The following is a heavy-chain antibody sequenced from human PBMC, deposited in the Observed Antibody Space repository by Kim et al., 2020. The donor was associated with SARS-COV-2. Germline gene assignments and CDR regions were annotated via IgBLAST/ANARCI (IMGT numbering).Heavy chain of an antibody. CDR3: ARSPGTFHGRVLGD. D-gene: IGHD3-10*01. V-gene: IGHV4-59*01. J-gene: IGHJ4*02. Sequence: SETLSLTCSVSGGSITNYYWNWIRQPPGKALEWIGCFSYTGRADYNPSLANRVSISADTSKNQLSLKLNSVTAADTAVYYCARSPGTFHGRVLGDWGQGILVTV. CDR2: FSYTGRA. CDR1: GGSITNYY.